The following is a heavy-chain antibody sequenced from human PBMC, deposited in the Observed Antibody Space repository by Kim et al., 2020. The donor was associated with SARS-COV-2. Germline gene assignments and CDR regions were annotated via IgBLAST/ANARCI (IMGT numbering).Heavy chain of an antibody. J-gene: IGHJ3*02. V-gene: IGHV4-39*01. D-gene: IGHD7-27*01. Sequence: NPPVKSRVTQSVNPSKGQFSLKLSSVTAADTAVYYCAKHSITGDGAFDIWGQGTMVTVSS. CDR3: AKHSITGDGAFDI.